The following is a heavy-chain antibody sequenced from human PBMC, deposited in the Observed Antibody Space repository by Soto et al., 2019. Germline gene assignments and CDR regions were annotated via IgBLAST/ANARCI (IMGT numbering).Heavy chain of an antibody. CDR1: GYTFTSYA. D-gene: IGHD1-7*01. J-gene: IGHJ6*03. V-gene: IGHV1-3*01. Sequence: ASVKVSCKASGYTFTSYAMHWVRQAPGQRLEWMGWINAGNGNTKYSQKFQGRVTITRDTSASTAYMELSSLRSEDTAVYYCASGTGTTSRVGYYYYYMDVWGKGTTVTAP. CDR2: INAGNGNT. CDR3: ASGTGTTSRVGYYYYYMDV.